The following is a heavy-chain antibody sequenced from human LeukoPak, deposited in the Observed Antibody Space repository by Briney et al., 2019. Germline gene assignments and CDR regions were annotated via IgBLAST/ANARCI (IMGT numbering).Heavy chain of an antibody. J-gene: IGHJ5*02. Sequence: SETLSLTCAVYGGSFSGYYWSWIRQPPGKGPEWIGEINHSGSTNYNPSLKSRVTVSVDTSKNQFSLKLSSVTAADTAVYYCARGSPRGYGSGSYVRSWFDPWGQGTLVTVSS. CDR2: INHSGST. CDR3: ARGSPRGYGSGSYVRSWFDP. D-gene: IGHD3-10*01. CDR1: GGSFSGYY. V-gene: IGHV4-34*01.